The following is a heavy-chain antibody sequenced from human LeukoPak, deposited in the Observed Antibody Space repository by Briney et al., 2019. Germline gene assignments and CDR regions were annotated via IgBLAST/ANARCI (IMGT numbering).Heavy chain of an antibody. V-gene: IGHV1-69*04. Sequence: ASVKVSCKASGGTFSSYAISWVRQAPGQGLEWMGRIIPILGIANYAQKLQGRVTITADKSTSTAYMELSSLRSEDTAVYYCARREQQLAPFDYWGQGTLVTVSS. CDR2: IIPILGIA. D-gene: IGHD6-13*01. J-gene: IGHJ4*02. CDR3: ARREQQLAPFDY. CDR1: GGTFSSYA.